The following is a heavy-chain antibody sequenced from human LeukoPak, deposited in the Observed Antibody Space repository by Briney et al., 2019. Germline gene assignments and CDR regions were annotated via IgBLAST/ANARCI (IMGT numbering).Heavy chain of an antibody. D-gene: IGHD4-23*01. CDR3: AREKRTVVTLNAFDI. V-gene: IGHV4-61*01. CDR1: GGSVSSGSYY. J-gene: IGHJ3*02. CDR2: IYYSGST. Sequence: PSETLSLTCTVSGGSVSSGSYYWSWIRQPPGEGLEWVGYIYYSGSTNYNPSLKSRVTISVDTSKNQFSLKLSSVTAADTAVYYCAREKRTVVTLNAFDIWGQGTMVTVSS.